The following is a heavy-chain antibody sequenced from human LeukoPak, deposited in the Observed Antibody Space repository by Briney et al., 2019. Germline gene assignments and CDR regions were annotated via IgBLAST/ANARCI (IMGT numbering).Heavy chain of an antibody. J-gene: IGHJ6*03. CDR1: GFTFSSYA. Sequence: GGSLRLSCAASGFTFSSYAMHWVRQAPGKGLEWVAVISYDGSNKYYADSVKGRFTISRDNSKNTLYLQMNSLRAEDTAVYYCARAENWNYYYYYMDVWGKGTTVTVSS. CDR2: ISYDGSNK. CDR3: ARAENWNYYYYYMDV. D-gene: IGHD1-1*01. V-gene: IGHV3-30*04.